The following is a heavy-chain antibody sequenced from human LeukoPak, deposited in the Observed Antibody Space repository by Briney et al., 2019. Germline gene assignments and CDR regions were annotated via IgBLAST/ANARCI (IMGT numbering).Heavy chain of an antibody. D-gene: IGHD4-23*01. CDR2: IKYDGTYT. Sequence: PGGSLRLSCEASGFDFRNYYMSWVRQAPGKGLEWLANIKYDGTYTNYKDSVKGRLTLSRDNAKNSAYLQMNSLRAEDTAVYYCTRDEGATVATYRFDFWGRGTLVTVSS. CDR3: TRDEGATVATYRFDF. V-gene: IGHV3-7*01. CDR1: GFDFRNYY. J-gene: IGHJ4*02.